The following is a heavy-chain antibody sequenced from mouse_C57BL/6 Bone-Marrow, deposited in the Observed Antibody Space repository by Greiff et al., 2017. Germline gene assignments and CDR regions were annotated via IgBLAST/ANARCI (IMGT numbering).Heavy chain of an antibody. D-gene: IGHD2-3*01. J-gene: IGHJ4*01. CDR3: ARQMMVTTNYYAMDY. CDR2: INSDGGST. V-gene: IGHV5-2*01. CDR1: EYEFPSHD. Sequence: DVHLVESGGGLVQPGESLKLSCESNEYEFPSHDMSWVRKTPEKRLELVAAINSDGGSTYYPDTMERRFIISRDNTKKTLYLQMSSLRSEDTALYYCARQMMVTTNYYAMDYWGQGTSVTVSS.